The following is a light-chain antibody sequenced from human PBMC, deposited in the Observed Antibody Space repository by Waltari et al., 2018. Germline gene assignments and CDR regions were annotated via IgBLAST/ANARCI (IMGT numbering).Light chain of an antibody. J-gene: IGLJ3*02. V-gene: IGLV3-1*01. Sequence: CDQKKPGQSPLLVIYQDTKRPSEIPERFSGSKSANAATLTITGTQAMDEADYYCQALGTGAWVFGGGTKLTVL. CDR3: QALGTGAWV. CDR2: QDT.